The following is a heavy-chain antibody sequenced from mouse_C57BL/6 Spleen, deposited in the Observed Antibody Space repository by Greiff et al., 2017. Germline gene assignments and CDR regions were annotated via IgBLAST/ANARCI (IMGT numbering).Heavy chain of an antibody. CDR3: ARSSYDGAWFAY. Sequence: EVKLMESGGGLVQPGGSLSLSCAASGFTFTDYYMSWVRQPPGKGLEWLGFIRNKANGYTTEYSASVKGRFTISRDNSQSILYLQMNARRAEDSDTYYCARSSYDGAWFAYWGQGTLVTVSA. J-gene: IGHJ3*01. V-gene: IGHV7-3*01. D-gene: IGHD2-12*01. CDR2: IRNKANGYTT. CDR1: GFTFTDYY.